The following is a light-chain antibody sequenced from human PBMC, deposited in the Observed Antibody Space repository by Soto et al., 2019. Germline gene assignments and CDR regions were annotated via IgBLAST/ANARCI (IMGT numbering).Light chain of an antibody. CDR3: CSYAGGFYV. V-gene: IGLV2-11*01. Sequence: QSALTQPRSVSGSPGQSVTTSCTGTSSDVGGYNYVSWYQQHPGKAPKLMIFDVSKRPSGVPDRFSGSKSGSTASLTISGLQADDEADYYCCSYAGGFYVVGTGTKVTVL. CDR1: SSDVGGYNY. J-gene: IGLJ1*01. CDR2: DVS.